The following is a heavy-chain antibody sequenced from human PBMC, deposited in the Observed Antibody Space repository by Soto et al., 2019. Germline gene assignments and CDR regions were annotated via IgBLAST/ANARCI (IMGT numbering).Heavy chain of an antibody. Sequence: QVQLVQSGAEVKKPGASVKVSCKASGYTFTSYGISWVRQAPGQGLEWMGWISAYNGNTNYAQQLQGRVTMTTDTSTSPAYMELRSLRSDDTAVYYCARYALVGATVIYYYYGMDVWGQGTTVTVSS. CDR3: ARYALVGATVIYYYYGMDV. J-gene: IGHJ6*02. CDR2: ISAYNGNT. D-gene: IGHD1-26*01. V-gene: IGHV1-18*01. CDR1: GYTFTSYG.